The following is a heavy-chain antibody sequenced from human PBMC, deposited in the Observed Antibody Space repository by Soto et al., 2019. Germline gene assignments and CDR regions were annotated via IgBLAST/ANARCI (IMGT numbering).Heavy chain of an antibody. J-gene: IGHJ5*01. V-gene: IGHV3-15*01. Sequence: LSCAASGFTFSSVWLCWVRQGPGKGLEWLGRIKSRTENETTDYASPARGRFIISRGDSKNMLYLQPNSLKSDDIGGYYCHIVLPHDKSWFAYWV. CDR2: IKSRTENETT. CDR1: GFTFSSVW. CDR3: HIVLPHDKSWFAY.